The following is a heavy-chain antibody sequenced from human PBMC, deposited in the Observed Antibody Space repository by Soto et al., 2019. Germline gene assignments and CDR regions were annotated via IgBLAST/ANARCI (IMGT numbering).Heavy chain of an antibody. CDR3: ARETYGDYVGYFDP. Sequence: SETLSVTCAVDGGYFSGYCLSWIRTPPGKGLEWIGEINHSGSTNYNPSLKSRVTISVDTSKNQFSLKVRSVTAADTAVYYCARETYGDYVGYFDPWGQGIQVTVSS. CDR1: GGYFSGYC. D-gene: IGHD4-17*01. V-gene: IGHV4-34*01. CDR2: INHSGST. J-gene: IGHJ5*02.